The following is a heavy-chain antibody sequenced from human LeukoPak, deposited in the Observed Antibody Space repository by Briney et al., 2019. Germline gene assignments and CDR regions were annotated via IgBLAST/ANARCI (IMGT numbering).Heavy chain of an antibody. CDR2: IYYSGTT. CDR1: GGSISSGYYY. Sequence: SETLSLTCTVSGGSISSGYYYWGWFRQPPGKGLEWIGSIYYSGTTHYNPSLKSRLTISLDTSKNQFFLTLTSVTAADTAVYYCTRDLGQWPVDYWGQGTLVTVSS. D-gene: IGHD6-19*01. V-gene: IGHV4-39*07. J-gene: IGHJ4*02. CDR3: TRDLGQWPVDY.